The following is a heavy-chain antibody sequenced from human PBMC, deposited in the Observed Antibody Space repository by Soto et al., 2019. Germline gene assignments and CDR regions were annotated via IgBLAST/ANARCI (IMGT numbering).Heavy chain of an antibody. Sequence: PSDTLSLTCTVSGGSISSSSYYWGWIRQPPGKGQEWIGSIDHSGSTYYNPSLKSRVTTSVDTSKNRFSLKLSSVTAADTAVYYCARGRRYNSSPKIYWGQGTLVTVSS. J-gene: IGHJ4*02. CDR3: ARGRRYNSSPKIY. CDR2: IDHSGST. V-gene: IGHV4-39*01. CDR1: GGSISSSSYY. D-gene: IGHD6-6*01.